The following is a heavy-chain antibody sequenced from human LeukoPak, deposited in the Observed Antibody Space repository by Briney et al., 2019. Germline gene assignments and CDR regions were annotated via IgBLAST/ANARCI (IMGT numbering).Heavy chain of an antibody. D-gene: IGHD6-6*01. CDR1: GGSISSYY. CDR3: ARLLYSSSFMDV. Sequence: SETLSLTCTVSGGSISSYYWSWIRQPPGKGLEWIGEINHSGSTNYNPSLKSRVTISVDTSKNQFSLKLSSVTAADTAVYYCARLLYSSSFMDVWGKGTTVTVSS. V-gene: IGHV4-34*01. CDR2: INHSGST. J-gene: IGHJ6*03.